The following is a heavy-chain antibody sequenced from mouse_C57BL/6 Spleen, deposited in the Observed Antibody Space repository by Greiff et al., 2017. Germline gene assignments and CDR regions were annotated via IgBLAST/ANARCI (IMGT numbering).Heavy chain of an antibody. CDR1: GYSITSGYD. CDR3: ARDGRGFGYFDY. J-gene: IGHJ2*01. V-gene: IGHV3-1*01. CDR2: ISYSGST. D-gene: IGHD4-1*01. Sequence: EVKLVESGPGMVKPSQSLSLTCTVTGYSITSGYDWHWIRHFPGNKLEWMGYISYSGSTNYNPSLKSRISITHDTSKNHFFLKLNSVTTEDTATYYCARDGRGFGYFDYWGQGTTLTVSS.